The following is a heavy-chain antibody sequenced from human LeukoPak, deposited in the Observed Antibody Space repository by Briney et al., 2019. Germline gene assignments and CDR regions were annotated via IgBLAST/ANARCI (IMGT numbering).Heavy chain of an antibody. CDR3: AGLVGRYSSGLYYYYFDY. CDR1: GDSLNSLDL. J-gene: IGHJ4*02. V-gene: IGHV4-4*02. D-gene: IGHD3-22*01. CDR2: MYLSGTT. Sequence: PSETLSLTCTVSGDSLNSLDLWSWVHQPPGKGLEWIGEMYLSGTTHSNPSVKSRVTISIDKSKNQFFLNLSSVTAADTAVYYCAGLVGRYSSGLYYYYFDYWGQGTLVTVSS.